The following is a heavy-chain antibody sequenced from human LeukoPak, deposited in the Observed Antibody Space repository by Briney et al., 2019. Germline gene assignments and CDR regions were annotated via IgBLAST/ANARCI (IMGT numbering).Heavy chain of an antibody. CDR3: AKGGGYNYGWFDY. V-gene: IGHV3-23*01. Sequence: GGSLRLSCAASEFTFSSYAMSWVRQAPGKGLEWVSATSGSGGSTYYADSVKGRFTISRGNSKKTLYLQMNSLRAEDTAVYYCAKGGGYNYGWFDYWGQGTLVTVSS. CDR1: EFTFSSYA. D-gene: IGHD5-18*01. CDR2: TSGSGGST. J-gene: IGHJ4*02.